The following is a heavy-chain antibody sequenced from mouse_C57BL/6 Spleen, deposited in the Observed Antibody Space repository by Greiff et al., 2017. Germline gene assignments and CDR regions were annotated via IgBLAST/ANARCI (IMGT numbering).Heavy chain of an antibody. D-gene: IGHD1-1*01. Sequence: QVQLQQSGAELVKPGASVKLSCKASGYTFTEYTIHWVKQRSGQGLEWIGWFYPGSGSIKYNEKFKDKATLTAEKSSSTFYMELSRLTSENSAVYFFAGHGLITTVVGDWYFDVWGTGTTVTVAS. CDR2: FYPGSGSI. V-gene: IGHV1-62-2*01. J-gene: IGHJ1*03. CDR1: GYTFTEYT. CDR3: AGHGLITTVVGDWYFDV.